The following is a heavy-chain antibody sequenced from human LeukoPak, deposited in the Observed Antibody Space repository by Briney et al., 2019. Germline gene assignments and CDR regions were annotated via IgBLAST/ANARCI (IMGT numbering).Heavy chain of an antibody. Sequence: PSETLSLTCTVSGGSISSGSYYWRWIRQPAGKGLEWIGRIYTSGSTNYNPSLKSRVTISVDTSKNQFSLKLSSVTAADTAVYYCARDSGHNYYDSRSFDYWGQGTLVTVSS. CDR2: IYTSGST. D-gene: IGHD3-22*01. V-gene: IGHV4-61*02. J-gene: IGHJ4*02. CDR1: GGSISSGSYY. CDR3: ARDSGHNYYDSRSFDY.